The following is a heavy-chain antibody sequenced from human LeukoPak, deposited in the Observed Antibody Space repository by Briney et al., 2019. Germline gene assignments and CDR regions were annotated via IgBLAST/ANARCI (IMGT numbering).Heavy chain of an antibody. J-gene: IGHJ4*02. Sequence: SETLSLTCTVSGASFNSDDQYWNWIRQSPGKGLEWIGSIHPSGMLYNNLSLESRVTMSRDTSKIQSSLNLNSVTAADTAVYFCSRGLDSRKLGYWGQGILVTVSS. V-gene: IGHV4-31*03. CDR3: SRGLDSRKLGY. CDR2: IHPSGML. D-gene: IGHD3-22*01. CDR1: GASFNSDDQY.